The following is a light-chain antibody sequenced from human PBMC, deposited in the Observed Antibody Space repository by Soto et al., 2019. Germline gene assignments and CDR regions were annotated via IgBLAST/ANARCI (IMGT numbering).Light chain of an antibody. J-gene: IGLJ1*01. Sequence: QSVLTQPASVSGSPGQSITISCTGTSSDVGSFNLVSWYQQHPGKAPKLMIYEVSKRPSGVSNRFSGSKSANTASLTISGLQAEDEADDYCCSYAGSGTCPYVFGTGTKVTVL. V-gene: IGLV2-23*02. CDR2: EVS. CDR1: SSDVGSFNL. CDR3: CSYAGSGTCPYV.